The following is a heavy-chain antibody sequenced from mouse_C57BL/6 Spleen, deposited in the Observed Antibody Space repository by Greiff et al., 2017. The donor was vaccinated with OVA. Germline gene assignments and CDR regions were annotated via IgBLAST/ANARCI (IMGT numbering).Heavy chain of an antibody. J-gene: IGHJ3*01. V-gene: IGHV1-22*01. Sequence: EVKLQESGPELVKPGASVKLSCKASGYTFTDYYMHWVKQSPGKSLEWIGYINPNNGGTSYNQKFKGKATLTVNKSSSTAYMELRSLTSEDSAVYYGANPFYYDYDEGVFAYWGQGTLVTVSA. CDR1: GYTFTDYY. CDR2: INPNNGGT. CDR3: ANPFYYDYDEGVFAY. D-gene: IGHD2-4*01.